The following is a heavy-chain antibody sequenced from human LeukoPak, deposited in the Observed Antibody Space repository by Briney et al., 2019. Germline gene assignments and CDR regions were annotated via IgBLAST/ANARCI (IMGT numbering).Heavy chain of an antibody. CDR2: IYYSGST. V-gene: IGHV4-39*01. CDR1: GGSISSSSYY. CDR3: ARGLMRMTTVTLDY. D-gene: IGHD4-17*01. J-gene: IGHJ4*02. Sequence: PSETLSLTCTVSGGSISSSSYYWGWIRQPPGKGLEWIGSIYYSGSTYYNPSLKSRVTISVDTSKNQFSLKLSSVTAADTAVYYCARGLMRMTTVTLDYWGQGTLVTVSS.